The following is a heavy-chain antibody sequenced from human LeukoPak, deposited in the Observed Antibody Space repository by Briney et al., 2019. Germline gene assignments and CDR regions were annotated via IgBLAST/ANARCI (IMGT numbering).Heavy chain of an antibody. CDR2: IYTGGST. J-gene: IGHJ4*02. D-gene: IGHD1-26*01. V-gene: IGHV4-61*02. Sequence: SETLSLTCTVSGGSISSGSSFWTWIRQPAGKGLEWIGRIYTGGSTNYNPSLKSRVTISVDTSKNQFSLKLSSVTAADTAVYYCARDRVGARGYFDYWGQGTLVTVSS. CDR3: ARDRVGARGYFDY. CDR1: GGSISSGSSF.